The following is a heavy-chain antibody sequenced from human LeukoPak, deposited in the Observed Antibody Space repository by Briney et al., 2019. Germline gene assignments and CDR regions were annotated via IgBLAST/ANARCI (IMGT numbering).Heavy chain of an antibody. CDR1: GGSISSNGYY. J-gene: IGHJ6*02. V-gene: IGHV4-39*07. Sequence: SETLSLTCTVSGGSISSNGYYWGWIRQPPGKGLEWIGSIYYSGTTYYNPSLKSRVTISADTSKNQFSLKLSSVTAADTAVYYCARGYCSSTGCYGMDVWGQGTTVTVSS. CDR2: IYYSGTT. D-gene: IGHD2-2*01. CDR3: ARGYCSSTGCYGMDV.